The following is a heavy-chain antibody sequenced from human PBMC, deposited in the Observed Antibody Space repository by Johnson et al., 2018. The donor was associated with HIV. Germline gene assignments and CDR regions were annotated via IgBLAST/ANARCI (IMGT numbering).Heavy chain of an antibody. J-gene: IGHJ3*02. Sequence: QMQLVESGGGVVQPGRSLRLSCAASGFTFSSYAMHWVRQAPGKGLEWVAVISYDGSNKYYADYVKGRFTISRDNSKNTLYLQMNSLRAEDTAVYYCARDWGLYSSGWYVDAFDIWGQGTMVTVSS. D-gene: IGHD6-19*01. V-gene: IGHV3-30-3*01. CDR2: ISYDGSNK. CDR3: ARDWGLYSSGWYVDAFDI. CDR1: GFTFSSYA.